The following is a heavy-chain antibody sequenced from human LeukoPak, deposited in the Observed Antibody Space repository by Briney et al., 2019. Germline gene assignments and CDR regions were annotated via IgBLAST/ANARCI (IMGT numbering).Heavy chain of an antibody. J-gene: IGHJ4*02. CDR1: GFTFSSYA. V-gene: IGHV3-30-3*01. CDR3: AREGRKDTRIQLWTTVPVHFDY. Sequence: PGRSLRLSCAASGFTFSSYAMHWVRQAPGKGLEWVAVISYDGSNKYYADSVKGRFTISRDNSKNTLYLQMNGLRAEDTAVYYCAREGRKDTRIQLWTTVPVHFDYWGQGTLVTVSS. CDR2: ISYDGSNK. D-gene: IGHD5-18*01.